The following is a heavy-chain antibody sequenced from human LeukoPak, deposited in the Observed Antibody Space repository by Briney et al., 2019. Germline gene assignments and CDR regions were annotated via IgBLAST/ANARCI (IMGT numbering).Heavy chain of an antibody. CDR1: GYTFTSYA. J-gene: IGHJ5*02. Sequence: ASVKVSCKASGYTFTSYAMNWVRQAPGQGLEWMGWINTNTGNPTYAQGFTGRFVFSLDTSVSTAYLQISSLKAEDTAVYYCAREKLLWFGELLNGFDPWGQGTLVTVSS. D-gene: IGHD3-10*01. V-gene: IGHV7-4-1*02. CDR3: AREKLLWFGELLNGFDP. CDR2: INTNTGNP.